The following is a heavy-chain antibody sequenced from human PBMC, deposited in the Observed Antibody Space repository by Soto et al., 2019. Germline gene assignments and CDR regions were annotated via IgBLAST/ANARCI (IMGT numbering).Heavy chain of an antibody. CDR1: GGSISGGIYY. D-gene: IGHD4-17*01. CDR2: IFHSGST. CDR3: AREIIPLTTDWYFDL. Sequence: QVQLQESGPGLVKPSETLSLTCTVSGGSISGGIYYWSWVRQSPGKGLAWIGYIFHSGSTFYNPSLGRRVTISVDTSKNQFSLRLSSVTAADTAVYYCAREIIPLTTDWYFDLWGRGTLVTVS. V-gene: IGHV4-30-4*01. J-gene: IGHJ2*01.